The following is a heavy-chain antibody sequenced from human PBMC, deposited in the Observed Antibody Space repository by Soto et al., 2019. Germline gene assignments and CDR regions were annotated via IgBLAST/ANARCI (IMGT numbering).Heavy chain of an antibody. CDR3: TSRLGELSFPRAFDI. V-gene: IGHV3-73*01. D-gene: IGHD3-16*02. Sequence: EVQLVESGGGLVQPGGSLKLSCAASGFTVSGSAVHWVRQASGKGLEWVGRIRSKTNSYATAYAASVKGRFTISRDDSKNTAEVQMNSLTSEDTAGYYCTSRLGELSFPRAFDIWGQGTMVTVSS. CDR1: GFTVSGSA. J-gene: IGHJ3*02. CDR2: IRSKTNSYAT.